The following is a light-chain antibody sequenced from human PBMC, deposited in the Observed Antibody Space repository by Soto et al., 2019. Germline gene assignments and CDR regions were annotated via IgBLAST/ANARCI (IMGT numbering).Light chain of an antibody. CDR3: QQNAITPPWT. Sequence: QLTQSPSSLSASVGDRVIITCRASQSVSRSLNWYQHKPGQPPKLLLYAASTLHSGVPSRFSGSGSGTEFTLTISSLQPEDFATYYCQQNAITPPWTFGQGTKVEVK. J-gene: IGKJ1*01. V-gene: IGKV1-39*01. CDR1: QSVSRS. CDR2: AAS.